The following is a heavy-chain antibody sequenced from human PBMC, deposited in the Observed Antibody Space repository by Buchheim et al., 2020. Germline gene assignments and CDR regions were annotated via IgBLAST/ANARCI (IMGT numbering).Heavy chain of an antibody. D-gene: IGHD3-22*01. CDR3: ARERQSRGDYGF. CDR1: GYTFTRYY. V-gene: IGHV1-46*01. J-gene: IGHJ4*02. CDR2: INPTVGSI. Sequence: QVQLVQSGAEVKKPGASVRVSCNASGYTFTRYYVHWVRQVPGQGLEWMGLINPTVGSISYAQKFQGRVSMTRDRSTSAVYMELSSLTFEDTAVYYCARERQSRGDYGFWGQGTL.